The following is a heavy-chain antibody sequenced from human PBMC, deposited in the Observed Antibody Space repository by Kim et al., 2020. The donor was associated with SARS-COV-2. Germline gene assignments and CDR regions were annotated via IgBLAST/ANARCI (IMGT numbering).Heavy chain of an antibody. CDR2: IYYSGST. Sequence: SETLSLTCTVSGGSISSSSYYWGWIRQPPGKGLEWIGSIYYSGSTYYNPSLKSRVTISVDTSKNQFSLKLSSVTAADTAVYYCALSPLYYYDSSGLFDYWGQGTLVTVSS. J-gene: IGHJ4*02. CDR1: GGSISSSSYY. D-gene: IGHD3-22*01. CDR3: ALSPLYYYDSSGLFDY. V-gene: IGHV4-39*01.